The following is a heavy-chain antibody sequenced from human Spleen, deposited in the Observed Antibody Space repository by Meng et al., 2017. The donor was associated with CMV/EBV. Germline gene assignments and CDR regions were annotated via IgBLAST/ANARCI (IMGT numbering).Heavy chain of an antibody. D-gene: IGHD2-8*01. CDR2: INPNSGGT. J-gene: IGHJ4*02. V-gene: IGHV1-2*02. Sequence: ASVTVSCKASGYTFTSYGISWVRQAPGQGLEWMGWINPNSGGTNYAQKFQGRVTMTRDTSISTAYMELSRLRSDDTAVYYCARPLLGYCNNGVCFSAPFDYWGQGTLVTVSS. CDR1: GYTFTSYG. CDR3: ARPLLGYCNNGVCFSAPFDY.